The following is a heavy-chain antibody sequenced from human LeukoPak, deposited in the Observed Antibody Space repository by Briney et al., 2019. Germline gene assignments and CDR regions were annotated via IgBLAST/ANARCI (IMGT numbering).Heavy chain of an antibody. D-gene: IGHD6-19*01. CDR3: ARDARLYSSGWYHGY. Sequence: GGSLRLSCAASGFTFSSYAMSWVRQAPGKGLEWVSAISGSGGSTYYADSVKGRFTISRDNSKNTLYLQMNSLRAEDTAVYYCARDARLYSSGWYHGYWGQGTLVTVSS. CDR1: GFTFSSYA. CDR2: ISGSGGST. J-gene: IGHJ4*02. V-gene: IGHV3-23*01.